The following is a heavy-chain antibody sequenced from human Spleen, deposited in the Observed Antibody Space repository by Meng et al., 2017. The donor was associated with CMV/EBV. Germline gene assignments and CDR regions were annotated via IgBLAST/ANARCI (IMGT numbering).Heavy chain of an antibody. J-gene: IGHJ6*02. CDR3: AKQDGYNYYSCGLDV. V-gene: IGHV3-23*01. D-gene: IGHD5-12*01. CDR1: GFTFSFYA. Sequence: GESLKISCAASGFTFSFYAMTWVRQAPGKGLEWLSSISGSGSSTFYADSVKGRFTISRDKSKNTLYLQMNSLGADDTAVYYCAKQDGYNYYSCGLDVWGQGTTVTVSS. CDR2: ISGSGSST.